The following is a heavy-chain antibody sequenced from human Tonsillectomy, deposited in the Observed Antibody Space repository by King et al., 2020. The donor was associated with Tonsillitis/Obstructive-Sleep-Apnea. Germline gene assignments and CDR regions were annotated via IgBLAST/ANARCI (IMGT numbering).Heavy chain of an antibody. CDR1: GGSISSRSYY. V-gene: IGHV4-39*01. CDR3: GGNPYFDY. CDR2: IYYSGST. J-gene: IGHJ4*02. D-gene: IGHD2/OR15-2a*01. Sequence: QLQESGPGLVKPSETLSLTCTVSGGSISSRSYYWGWIRQPPGKGLAWIGSIYYSGSTYYNPSLKSRVTISVDTSKNQFSLKLSSVTAADTAVYYCGGNPYFDYWGQGTLVTDSS.